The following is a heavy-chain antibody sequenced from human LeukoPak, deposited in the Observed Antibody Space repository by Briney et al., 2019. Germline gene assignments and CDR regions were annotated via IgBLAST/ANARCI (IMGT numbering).Heavy chain of an antibody. V-gene: IGHV3-23*01. CDR2: IGGGDGRT. CDR1: GFTLSSYA. Sequence: GGSLRLSCAASGFTLSSYAMSWVRQAPGKGLEWVSGIGGGDGRTYYADSLKGRFTISRDISKTTLYLQINSLTADDTAVYYCAKDSHSGFFDYWGQGTLVTVSS. CDR3: AKDSHSGFFDY. D-gene: IGHD3-22*01. J-gene: IGHJ4*02.